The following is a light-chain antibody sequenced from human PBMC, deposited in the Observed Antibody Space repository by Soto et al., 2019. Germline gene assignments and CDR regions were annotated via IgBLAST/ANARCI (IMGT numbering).Light chain of an antibody. J-gene: IGLJ7*01. Sequence: QSALTQPASVSGSPGQSITISCTGTSSDVGSLNLVSWYQQHPGQAPKLMIYEVSKRPSGVSARFSASKSGNTASLTISGLQAEDVADYYCCSYGGSRAVFGGGTQLTVL. CDR3: CSYGGSRAV. V-gene: IGLV2-23*02. CDR2: EVS. CDR1: SSDVGSLNL.